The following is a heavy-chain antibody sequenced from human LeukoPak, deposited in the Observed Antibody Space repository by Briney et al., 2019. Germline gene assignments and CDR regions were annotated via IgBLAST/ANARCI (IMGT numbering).Heavy chain of an antibody. J-gene: IGHJ4*02. CDR3: ARDQVAVAGTFDY. V-gene: IGHV3-21*01. Sequence: GGSLRLSCAASGFTFSSYSMNWVCQAPGKGLEWVSSISSSSSYIYYADSVKGRFTISRDNAKKSLYLQMNSLRAEDTAVYYCARDQVAVAGTFDYWGQGTLVTVSS. D-gene: IGHD6-19*01. CDR2: ISSSSSYI. CDR1: GFTFSSYS.